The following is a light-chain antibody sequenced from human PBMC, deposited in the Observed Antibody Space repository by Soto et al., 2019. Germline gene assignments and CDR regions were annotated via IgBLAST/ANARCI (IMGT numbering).Light chain of an antibody. CDR3: SSYTSSSNVV. J-gene: IGLJ2*01. CDR1: SSDVGGYNY. CDR2: DVS. V-gene: IGLV2-14*01. Sequence: QSALTQPASVSGSPGQSITISCTGTSSDVGGYNYVSWYQQHPGKAPKLMIYDVSNRPSGVSNRFSGSNSGNTASLTISGLQAEEEDDYYCSSYTSSSNVVFGGGTKLTVL.